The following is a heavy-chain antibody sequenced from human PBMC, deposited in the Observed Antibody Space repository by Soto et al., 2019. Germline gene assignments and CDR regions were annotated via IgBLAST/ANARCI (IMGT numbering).Heavy chain of an antibody. V-gene: IGHV1-69*01. CDR2: IIPIFGTA. Sequence: QVQLVQSGAEVKKPGSSVKVSCKASGGTFSSYAISWVRQAPGQGREWMGGIIPIFGTANYAQKFQGRVTITADESTSTAYMELSSLRSEDTAVYYCARGDVVVPAAIWEYYYYYGMDVWGQGTTVTVSS. CDR1: GGTFSSYA. J-gene: IGHJ6*02. D-gene: IGHD2-2*01. CDR3: ARGDVVVPAAIWEYYYYYGMDV.